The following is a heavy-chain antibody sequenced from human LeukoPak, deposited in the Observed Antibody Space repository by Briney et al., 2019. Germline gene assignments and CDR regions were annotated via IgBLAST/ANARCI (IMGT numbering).Heavy chain of an antibody. CDR1: GGSISSSSYY. J-gene: IGHJ5*02. CDR2: IYYSGST. CDR3: AILPSS. V-gene: IGHV4-39*01. Sequence: SETLSLTCTVSGGSISSSSYYWGWIRQPPGKGLEWIGSIYYSGSTYFNPSLKSRVTISVDTSKNQFSLKLSSVTAADTAVCYCAILPSSWGQGTLVTVSS.